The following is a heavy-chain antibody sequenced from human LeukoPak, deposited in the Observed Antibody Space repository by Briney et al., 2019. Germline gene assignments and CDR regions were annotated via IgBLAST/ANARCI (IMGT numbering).Heavy chain of an antibody. J-gene: IGHJ4*02. CDR2: IYPGGSDT. V-gene: IGHV5-51*01. Sequence: GGSLKISCKGSGYSFTSYWIGWVRQMPGKGLEGMGIIYPGGSDTRYSPYFQGQVTIPADKSISTAYLQWSSLKASDTAMYSCARHLGSALRLATFDYWGQGTLVTVSS. D-gene: IGHD5-12*01. CDR1: GYSFTSYW. CDR3: ARHLGSALRLATFDY.